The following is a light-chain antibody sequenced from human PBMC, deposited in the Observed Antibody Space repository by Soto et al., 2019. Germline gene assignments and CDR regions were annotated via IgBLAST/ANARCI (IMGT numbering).Light chain of an antibody. J-gene: IGKJ4*01. CDR2: AAS. Sequence: DIQMTQSPSSLSASVGDRVTITCRASQPIRTWVAWYQQKPDQAPKTLISAASTLESGVPSRRSGSGSGTDLTLTIRSLQPDGLATYYGKQYQTHPLTFGGGTMVDIK. CDR3: KQYQTHPLT. CDR1: QPIRTW. V-gene: IGKV1D-16*01.